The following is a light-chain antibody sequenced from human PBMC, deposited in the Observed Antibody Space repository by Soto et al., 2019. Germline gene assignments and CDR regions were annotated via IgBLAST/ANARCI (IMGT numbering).Light chain of an antibody. Sequence: EFVLTQSPGTLSLSPGERATLSCRASQSVRSNYLAWYEQKPGQSPRLLIYGAANRATGIPDRFSGSGSGTDFTLTISILEPEDFAVFYCQHYGRSAYTFGQGTTLEIK. CDR1: QSVRSNY. CDR2: GAA. J-gene: IGKJ2*01. V-gene: IGKV3-20*01. CDR3: QHYGRSAYT.